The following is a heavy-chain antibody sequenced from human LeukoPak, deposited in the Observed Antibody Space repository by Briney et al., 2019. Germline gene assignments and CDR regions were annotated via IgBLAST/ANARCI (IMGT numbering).Heavy chain of an antibody. CDR1: GFTFTSYA. V-gene: IGHV3-23*01. CDR3: AKVGYYDFWSGYYPFDY. CDR2: ISGSGGST. Sequence: PGGSLRLSCSASGFTFTSYAMTWVRQAPGKGLEWVSIISGSGGSTYYADSVKGRFTISRDNSKNTLYLQMNSLRAENTAVYYCAKVGYYDFWSGYYPFDYWGQGTLVTVSS. J-gene: IGHJ4*02. D-gene: IGHD3-3*01.